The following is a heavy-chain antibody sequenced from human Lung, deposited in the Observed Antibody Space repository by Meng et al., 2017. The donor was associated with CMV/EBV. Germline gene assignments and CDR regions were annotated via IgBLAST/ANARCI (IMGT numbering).Heavy chain of an antibody. D-gene: IGHD3-10*01. CDR3: LRRSGGSV. J-gene: IGHJ1*01. CDR2: IPHRGSS. V-gene: IGHV4-4*03. CDR1: GYSITNHKW. Sequence: GSGPGLGQPPETLVPPSPVSGYSITNHKWWAWGRQPPGEGLEWIGEIPHRGSSAYNPSLKSRVSMSIDKSKNQFSLKLTSVTAADTAVYHCLRRSGGSVWGQGTLVTVSS.